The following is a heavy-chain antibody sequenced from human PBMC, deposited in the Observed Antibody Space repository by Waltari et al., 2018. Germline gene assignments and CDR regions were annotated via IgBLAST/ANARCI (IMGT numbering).Heavy chain of an antibody. CDR1: GFTLSNYG. V-gene: IGHV3-33*01. J-gene: IGHJ6*03. D-gene: IGHD3-9*01. CDR2: IWNDGSKK. Sequence: QVQLVESGGGVVQPGTSLRLSCAASGFTLSNYGMAWGGQAPGKGRGWGAVIWNDGSKKYYADSLKGRFTISGDNSKNTRYLQMNSLRAEDTAVYYCARVFDTYYMDVWGKGTTVTVSS. CDR3: ARVFDTYYMDV.